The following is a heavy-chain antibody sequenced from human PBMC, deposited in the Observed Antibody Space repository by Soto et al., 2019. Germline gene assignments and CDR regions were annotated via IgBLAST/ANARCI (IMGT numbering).Heavy chain of an antibody. CDR2: INAGNGNT. J-gene: IGHJ6*02. CDR3: ARGYEVAEYYVYGMDF. Sequence: SLNVDWKGAGYAFSIYPLHWVRKTHGQRLEWMGWINAGNGNTKYSQKFQGRVTITRDTSARTAYMELSSLRSEDTAVYYCARGYEVAEYYVYGMDFWGQGTTVPVSS. CDR1: GYAFSIYP. V-gene: IGHV1-3*01. D-gene: IGHD2-2*01.